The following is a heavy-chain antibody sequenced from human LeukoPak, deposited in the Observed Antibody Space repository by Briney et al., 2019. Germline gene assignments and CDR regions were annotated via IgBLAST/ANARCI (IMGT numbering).Heavy chain of an antibody. CDR2: ISHSGTT. Sequence: PSGTLSLTCAVSGDSITGGGWWNWVRQPPGKGLEWIGEISHSGTTLYNPSLKSRLTMSVDKSRNEFSLNLNSVTAADTAIYYCARDSANGNSWAFDYWGQGTLVTVSS. D-gene: IGHD5-24*01. J-gene: IGHJ4*02. CDR1: GDSITGGGW. CDR3: ARDSANGNSWAFDY. V-gene: IGHV4-4*02.